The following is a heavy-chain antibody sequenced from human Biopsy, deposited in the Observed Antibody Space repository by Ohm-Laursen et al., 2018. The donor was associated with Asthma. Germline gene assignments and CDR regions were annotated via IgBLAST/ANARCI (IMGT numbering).Heavy chain of an antibody. J-gene: IGHJ3*02. CDR1: GGTLNNYA. CDR2: IIPMYGVP. CDR3: ARTYYDFLTGQVNDAFAI. D-gene: IGHD3-9*01. Sequence: GASVKVSCKASGGTLNNYAIDWVRQAPGQGLEWMGGIIPMYGVPKVAQKFQGRVSITADEATSTVYMELSSLRSEDTAVYYCARTYYDFLTGQVNDAFAIWGQGTVVTVSS. V-gene: IGHV1-69*13.